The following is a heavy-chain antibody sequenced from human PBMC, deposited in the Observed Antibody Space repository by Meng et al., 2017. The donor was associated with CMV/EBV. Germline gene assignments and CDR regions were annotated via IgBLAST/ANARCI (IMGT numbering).Heavy chain of an antibody. CDR3: AHRLHGSGSYYPYYFDY. V-gene: IGHV2-5*02. CDR1: GSSLSTSGVG. D-gene: IGHD3-10*01. Sequence: QITFKGSGPTLGKPNKTLTLTCTFSGSSLSTSGVGVGWIRQPPGKALEWLALIYWDDDKRYSPSLKSRLTITKDTSKNQVVLTMTNMDPVDTATYYCAHRLHGSGSYYPYYFDYWGQGTLVTVSS. CDR2: IYWDDDK. J-gene: IGHJ4*02.